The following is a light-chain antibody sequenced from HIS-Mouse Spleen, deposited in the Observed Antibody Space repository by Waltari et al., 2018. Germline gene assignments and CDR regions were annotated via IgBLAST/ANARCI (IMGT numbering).Light chain of an antibody. J-gene: IGLJ3*02. V-gene: IGLV2-14*03. CDR1: SSDVGGYNY. CDR3: SSYTSSSSWV. Sequence: QSALTQPASVSGSPGQSITISCTGTSSDVGGYNYVSWYQQPPGKAPKLLIYDVSNPPSGGSNRCSGSKSGNTASLTISGLQAEDEADYYCSSYTSSSSWVFGGGTKLTVL. CDR2: DVS.